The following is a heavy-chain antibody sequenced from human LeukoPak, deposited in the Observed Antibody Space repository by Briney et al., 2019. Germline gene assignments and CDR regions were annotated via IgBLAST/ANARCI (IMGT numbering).Heavy chain of an antibody. V-gene: IGHV1-69*13. CDR1: GYTLTELS. Sequence: ASVKVSCKVSGYTLTELSMHWVRQAPGKGLEWMGGIIPMFGTANYAQKFQGRVTITADESTSTAYMELSSLRSEDTAVYYCARGSGSYRRIDAFDIWGQGTMVTVSS. J-gene: IGHJ3*02. D-gene: IGHD1-26*01. CDR2: IIPMFGTA. CDR3: ARGSGSYRRIDAFDI.